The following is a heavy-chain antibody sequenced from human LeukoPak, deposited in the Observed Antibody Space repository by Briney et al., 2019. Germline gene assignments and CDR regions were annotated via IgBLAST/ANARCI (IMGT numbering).Heavy chain of an antibody. CDR2: IYYSGST. J-gene: IGHJ4*02. CDR3: ARSSGSGSYFDY. CDR1: GGSISTYY. V-gene: IGHV4-59*01. D-gene: IGHD3-10*01. Sequence: TSETLSLTCSVSGGSISTYYWSWIRQPPGKGLEWIGHIYYSGSTNYNPSLKSRVTISVDTSKNQFSLKLSSLTAADTAVYYCARSSGSGSYFDYWGQGTLVTVSS.